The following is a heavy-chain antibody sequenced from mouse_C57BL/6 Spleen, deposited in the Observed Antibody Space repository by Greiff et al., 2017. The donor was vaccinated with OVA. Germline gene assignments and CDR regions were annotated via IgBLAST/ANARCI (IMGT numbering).Heavy chain of an antibody. CDR1: GFTFSSYA. Sequence: VQLKESGGGLVKPGGSLKLSCAASGFTFSSYAMSWVRQTPEKRLEWVATISDGGSYTYYPDNVKGRFTISRDNAKNNLYLQMSHLKSEDTAMYYCARAPGTAVAYWGQGTLVTVSA. CDR3: ARAPGTAVAY. V-gene: IGHV5-4*01. CDR2: ISDGGSYT. J-gene: IGHJ3*01. D-gene: IGHD4-1*01.